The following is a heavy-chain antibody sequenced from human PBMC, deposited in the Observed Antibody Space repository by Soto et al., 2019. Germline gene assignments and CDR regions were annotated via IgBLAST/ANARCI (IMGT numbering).Heavy chain of an antibody. V-gene: IGHV1-24*01. CDR1: GYRLTELS. CDR3: ARTYDFWSGYHDY. Sequence: GASVKVSCTVSGYRLTELSMHWVRQAPGKGLEWMGGINAENGETIYAQKLQGRVTMTTDTSTSTAYMELRSLSSDDTAVYYCARTYDFWSGYHDYWGQGTLVTVSS. J-gene: IGHJ4*02. CDR2: INAENGET. D-gene: IGHD3-3*01.